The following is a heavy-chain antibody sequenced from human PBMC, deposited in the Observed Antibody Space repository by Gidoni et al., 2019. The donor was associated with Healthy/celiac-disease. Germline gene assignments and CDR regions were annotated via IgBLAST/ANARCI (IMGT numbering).Heavy chain of an antibody. CDR3: ARALYCGGDFYPPFLSHPHSNWYFDL. D-gene: IGHD2-21*02. CDR1: GGTFSSYA. Sequence: QAQLVQSGAEVKKTGSSVKVSCKASGGTFSSYAISWVRQAPGQGLEWMGGIIPIFSTANYAQKFQGRVTITADESTSTAYMELSSLRSEDTAVYYCARALYCGGDFYPPFLSHPHSNWYFDLWGRGTLVTVSS. CDR2: IIPIFSTA. J-gene: IGHJ2*01. V-gene: IGHV1-69*01.